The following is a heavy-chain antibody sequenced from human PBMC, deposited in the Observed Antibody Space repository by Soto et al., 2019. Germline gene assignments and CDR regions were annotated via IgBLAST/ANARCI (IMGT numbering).Heavy chain of an antibody. CDR1: GFIFSDYE. Sequence: EAELVESGGGLVQPGGSLTLSCAASGFIFSDYEVDWVRQAPGRWPEWISYISDGGTTIYYAASVKGRFTISRDDAKKSLYLHMNHLRVAETAVYFCVKEYCTGGTCFDAFDLWGQGTVVTVSS. CDR2: ISDGGTTI. V-gene: IGHV3-48*03. J-gene: IGHJ3*01. D-gene: IGHD2-8*02. CDR3: VKEYCTGGTCFDAFDL.